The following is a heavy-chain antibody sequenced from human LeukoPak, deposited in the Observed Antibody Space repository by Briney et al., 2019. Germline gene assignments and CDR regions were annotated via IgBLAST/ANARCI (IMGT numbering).Heavy chain of an antibody. V-gene: IGHV1-2*02. CDR2: INPNSGGT. J-gene: IGHJ4*02. Sequence: ASVKVSCKTSGYTFTGYYIHWVRQAPGQGLEWMGWINPNSGGTNYAQKFQGRVTMTRDTSISTAYMELSRLRSDDTAVYYCARAFREGLRFLEWLLFWGQGTLVTVSS. CDR1: GYTFTGYY. CDR3: ARAFREGLRFLEWLLF. D-gene: IGHD3-3*01.